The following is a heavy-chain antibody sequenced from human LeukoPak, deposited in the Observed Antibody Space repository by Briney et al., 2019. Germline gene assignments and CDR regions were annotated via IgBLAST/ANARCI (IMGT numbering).Heavy chain of an antibody. D-gene: IGHD6-19*01. Sequence: ASVKVSCKVSGYTLTELSMHWVRQAPGKGLEWMGGFDPEDGETIYAQKFQGRVTMTEDTSTDTAYMELSSLRSEDTAVYYCARVRYNSGWYVNTFDYWGQGTLVTVSS. CDR3: ARVRYNSGWYVNTFDY. CDR1: GYTLTELS. V-gene: IGHV1-24*01. CDR2: FDPEDGET. J-gene: IGHJ4*02.